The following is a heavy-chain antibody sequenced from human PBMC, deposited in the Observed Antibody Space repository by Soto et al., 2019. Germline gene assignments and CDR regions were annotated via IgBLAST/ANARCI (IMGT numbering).Heavy chain of an antibody. V-gene: IGHV3-33*01. CDR1: GFTFSSYG. CDR2: IWYDGSNK. CDR3: ARDLLQRYYYDSSGYYYYYGMDV. D-gene: IGHD3-22*01. Sequence: PGGSLRLSCAASGFTFSSYGMHWVRQAPGKGLEWVAVIWYDGSNKYYADSVKGRFTISRDNSKNTLYLQMNSLRAEDTAVYYCARDLLQRYYYDSSGYYYYYGMDVWGQGTTVTVSS. J-gene: IGHJ6*02.